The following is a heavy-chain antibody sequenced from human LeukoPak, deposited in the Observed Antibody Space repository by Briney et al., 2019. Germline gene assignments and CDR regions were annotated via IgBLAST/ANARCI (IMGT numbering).Heavy chain of an antibody. J-gene: IGHJ4*02. CDR1: GGSISSSSYY. Sequence: SETLSLTCTVSGGSISSSSYYWGWIRQPPGKGLEWIGSIYYSGSTYYNPSLKSRVTISVDTSKNQFSLKLSSVTAADTAVYYCARQYLDYYDSSGYYYFDYWGQGTLVTVSS. CDR3: ARQYLDYYDSSGYYYFDY. CDR2: IYYSGST. V-gene: IGHV4-39*01. D-gene: IGHD3-22*01.